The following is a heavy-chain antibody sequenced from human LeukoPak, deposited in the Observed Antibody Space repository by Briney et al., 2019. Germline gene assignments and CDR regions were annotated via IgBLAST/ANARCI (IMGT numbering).Heavy chain of an antibody. CDR1: GGSISSSSYY. CDR3: ARDPMIVVVTEDTYYMDV. J-gene: IGHJ6*03. Sequence: SETLSLTCSVSGGSISSSSYYWGWIRQPPGKGLEWIGSIYYSGSTYYNPSLKSRVTISVDTSKNQFSLKLSSVTAADTAVYYCARDPMIVVVTEDTYYMDVWGKGTTVTVSS. V-gene: IGHV4-39*07. D-gene: IGHD3-22*01. CDR2: IYYSGST.